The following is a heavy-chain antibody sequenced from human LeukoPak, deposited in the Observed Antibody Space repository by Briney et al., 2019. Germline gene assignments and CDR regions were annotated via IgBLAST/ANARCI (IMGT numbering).Heavy chain of an antibody. D-gene: IGHD2-2*01. CDR1: GGSISSGGYY. Sequence: SETLSLTCTVSGGSISSGGYYWSWIRQPPGKGLEWIGYIYHSGSTYYNPSLKSRVTISVDTSKNQFSLKLSSVTAADTAVYYCARRAGRGIVVVPAAYFDYWGQGTLVTVSS. CDR3: ARRAGRGIVVVPAAYFDY. J-gene: IGHJ4*02. V-gene: IGHV4-30-2*01. CDR2: IYHSGST.